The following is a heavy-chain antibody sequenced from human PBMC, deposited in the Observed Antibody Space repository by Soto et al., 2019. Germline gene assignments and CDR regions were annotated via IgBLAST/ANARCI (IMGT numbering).Heavy chain of an antibody. J-gene: IGHJ5*02. CDR3: ARDLVHTAMGYNWFDP. CDR1: GFTFSSYA. D-gene: IGHD5-18*01. CDR2: ISYDGSNK. Sequence: GGSLRLSCAASGFTFSSYAMHWVRQAPGKGLEWVTVISYDGSNKYYADSVKGRFTISRDNSKNTLYLQMNSLRAEDTAVYYCARDLVHTAMGYNWFDPWGQGTLVTVSS. V-gene: IGHV3-30-3*01.